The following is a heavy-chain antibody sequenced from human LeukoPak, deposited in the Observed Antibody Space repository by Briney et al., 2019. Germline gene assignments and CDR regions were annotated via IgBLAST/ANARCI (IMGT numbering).Heavy chain of an antibody. J-gene: IGHJ4*02. CDR2: ISGSGGST. Sequence: GGSLRFSCAASGFTFSSYAMSWVRQAPGKGLEWVSAISGSGGSTYYADSVKGRFTISRDNSKNTLYLQMNSLRAEDTAVYYCAKGTSGYSYGYVDYWGQGTLVTVSS. CDR3: AKGTSGYSYGYVDY. CDR1: GFTFSSYA. D-gene: IGHD5-18*01. V-gene: IGHV3-23*01.